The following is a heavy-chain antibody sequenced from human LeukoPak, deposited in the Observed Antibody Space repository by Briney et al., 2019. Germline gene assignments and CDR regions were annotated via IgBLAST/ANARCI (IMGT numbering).Heavy chain of an antibody. J-gene: IGHJ4*02. V-gene: IGHV3-30*03. CDR3: ARPPTYYDFWSGYYFDY. D-gene: IGHD3-3*01. CDR1: GFTFSSYG. CDR2: ISYDGDKK. Sequence: PGRSLRLSCAASGFTFSSYGMHWVRQVPGKGLEWVAVISYDGDKKYYADSVKGRFTISRDNSKNTLYLQMSSLRAEDAAVYYCARPPTYYDFWSGYYFDYWGQGTLVTVSS.